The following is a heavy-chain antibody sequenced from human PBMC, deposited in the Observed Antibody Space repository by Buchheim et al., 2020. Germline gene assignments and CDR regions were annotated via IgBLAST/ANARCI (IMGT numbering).Heavy chain of an antibody. CDR3: AKDSSGYGSGWSPYFDY. V-gene: IGHV3-23*01. Sequence: EVQLLESGGGLVQPGGSLRLSCAASGFTFSSYAMSWVRQAPGKGLEWVSAISGSGGSTYYADSVKGRFTISRANSKNTLYLQMNSLRAENTAVYYCAKDSSGYGSGWSPYFDYWGQGTL. D-gene: IGHD6-19*01. J-gene: IGHJ4*02. CDR2: ISGSGGST. CDR1: GFTFSSYA.